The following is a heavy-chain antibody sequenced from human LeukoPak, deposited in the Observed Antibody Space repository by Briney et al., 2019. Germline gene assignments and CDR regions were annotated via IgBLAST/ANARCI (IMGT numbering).Heavy chain of an antibody. CDR2: ISGSGGST. J-gene: IGHJ3*02. CDR1: GFTFSSYA. Sequence: GGSLRPSCAASGFTFSSYAMSWVRQAPGKGLEWVSAISGSGGSTYYADSVKGRFTISRDNSKNTLYLQMNRLRAEDTAVYYCAKDLSPPRYYYGSGSYLAAFDIWGQGTMVTVSS. V-gene: IGHV3-23*01. CDR3: AKDLSPPRYYYGSGSYLAAFDI. D-gene: IGHD3-10*01.